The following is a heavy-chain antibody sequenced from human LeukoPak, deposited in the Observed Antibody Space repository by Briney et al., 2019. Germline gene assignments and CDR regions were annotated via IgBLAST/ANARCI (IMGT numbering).Heavy chain of an antibody. CDR1: GFTFSSYS. CDR3: ARDRGSGSYLYYYYYYMDV. CDR2: FSSSSSTI. J-gene: IGHJ6*03. D-gene: IGHD1-26*01. Sequence: GGSLRLSCAASGFTFSSYSMNWVRQAQGRGLRWISSFSSSSSTIYYADSVKGRFTISRDNAKNSLYLQMNSLRAEDTAVYYCARDRGSGSYLYYYYYYMDVWGKGTTVTVSS. V-gene: IGHV3-48*01.